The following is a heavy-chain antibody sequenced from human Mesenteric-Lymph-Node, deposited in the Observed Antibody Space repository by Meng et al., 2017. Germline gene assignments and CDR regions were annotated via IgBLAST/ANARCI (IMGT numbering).Heavy chain of an antibody. D-gene: IGHD3-22*01. CDR1: GFTFSSYA. V-gene: IGHV3-23*01. J-gene: IGHJ4*02. Sequence: GESLKISCAASGFTFSSYAMSWVRQAPGKGLEWVSAISGSGGSTYYADSVKGRFSISRDNAKNSVYLQMNSLRAEDTAVYFCARDRWLSHDYWGQGILVTVSS. CDR2: ISGSGGST. CDR3: ARDRWLSHDY.